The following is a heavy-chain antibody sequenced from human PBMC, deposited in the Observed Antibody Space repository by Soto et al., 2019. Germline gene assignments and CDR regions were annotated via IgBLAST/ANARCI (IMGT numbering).Heavy chain of an antibody. CDR1: GGSISSYY. Sequence: PSETLSLTCTVSGGSISSYYWSWIRQPPGKGLEWIGYIYYSGSTNYNPSLKSRVTISVYTSKNQFSLKLISVTAADTAVYYCARLRWLGYYFDYWGQGTLVTVSS. D-gene: IGHD6-19*01. CDR3: ARLRWLGYYFDY. V-gene: IGHV4-59*08. CDR2: IYYSGST. J-gene: IGHJ4*02.